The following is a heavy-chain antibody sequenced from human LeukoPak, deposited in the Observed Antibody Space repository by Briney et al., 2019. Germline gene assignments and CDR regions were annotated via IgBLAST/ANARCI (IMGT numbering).Heavy chain of an antibody. CDR3: ARDQGITIFAY. J-gene: IGHJ4*02. Sequence: GGSLRLSCAASGFTFSSYSMNWVRQAPGKGLEWVSYISSSGTSIYYADSVRGRFTVSRDNARNSLYLQMNSLRAEDTAVYSCARDQGITIFAYWGQGTLVTVSS. D-gene: IGHD3-3*01. CDR2: ISSSGTSI. V-gene: IGHV3-48*01. CDR1: GFTFSSYS.